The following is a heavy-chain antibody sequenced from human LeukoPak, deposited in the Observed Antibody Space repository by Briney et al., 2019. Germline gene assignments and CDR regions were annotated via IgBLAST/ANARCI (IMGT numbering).Heavy chain of an antibody. Sequence: GGSLRLSCAASGFTFSSYAMSWVRQAPGKGLEWVSAISGSGGSTYYADSVKGRFTISRDNSKNTLYLQMNSLRAEDTAVYYCAKVVREVATILGAFDIWGQGTMVTVSS. CDR1: GFTFSSYA. CDR3: AKVVREVATILGAFDI. V-gene: IGHV3-23*01. CDR2: ISGSGGST. D-gene: IGHD5-12*01. J-gene: IGHJ3*02.